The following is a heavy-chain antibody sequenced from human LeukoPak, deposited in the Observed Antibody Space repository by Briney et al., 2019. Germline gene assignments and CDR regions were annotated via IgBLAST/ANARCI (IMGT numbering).Heavy chain of an antibody. J-gene: IGHJ4*02. V-gene: IGHV3-23*01. D-gene: IGHD4-11*01. CDR3: AKEDDFGNHFDY. CDR1: GFTFSSYA. Sequence: GGSLRLSCAASGFTFSSYAMTWVRQAPGKGLEWVSVISGSSGGTYYADSVKGRFIISRDNFKNTVYLQMNSLRAEDTAVYYCAKEDDFGNHFDYWGQGTLVTVYS. CDR2: ISGSSGGT.